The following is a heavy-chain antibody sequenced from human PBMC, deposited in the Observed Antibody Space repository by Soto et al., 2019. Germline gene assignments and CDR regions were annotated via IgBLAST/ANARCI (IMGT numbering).Heavy chain of an antibody. D-gene: IGHD5-18*01. CDR1: GYTFTSYG. CDR2: ISAYNGNT. V-gene: IGHV1-18*01. J-gene: IGHJ4*02. CDR3: AGDWLSFLDTAMLTAGY. Sequence: QVQLVQSGAEVKKPGASVKVSCKASGYTFTSYGISWVRQAPGQGLEWMGWISAYNGNTTYAQKLQGRVTMTTATSTSTAYMELGGRRSDDPAVYYCAGDWLSFLDTAMLTAGYWGQGALVTVSS.